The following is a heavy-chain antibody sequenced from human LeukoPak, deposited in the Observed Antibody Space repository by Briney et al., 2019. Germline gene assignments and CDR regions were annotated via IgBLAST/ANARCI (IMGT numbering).Heavy chain of an antibody. CDR3: ARDFELETPFDY. V-gene: IGHV4-30-2*01. Sequence: SETLSLTCTVSGGSISSGGYYWSWIRQPPGKGLEWIGYIYHSGSTYYNPSLKSRVTISVDRSKNQFSLKLSSVTAADTAVYYCARDFELETPFDYWGQGTLVTVSS. J-gene: IGHJ4*02. D-gene: IGHD3/OR15-3a*01. CDR1: GGSISSGGYY. CDR2: IYHSGST.